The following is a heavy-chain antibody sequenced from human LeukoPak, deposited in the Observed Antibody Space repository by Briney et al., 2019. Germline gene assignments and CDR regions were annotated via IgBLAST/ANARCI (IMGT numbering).Heavy chain of an antibody. CDR2: INPNSGGT. V-gene: IGHV1-2*02. CDR3: ARVDYYGSESYYVDY. D-gene: IGHD3-10*01. J-gene: IGHJ4*02. Sequence: ASVKVSCKASGYTFTGYYMHWVRQAPGQGLEWMGWINPNSGGTNYAQKFQGRVTMTRDTSISTAYMELSRLRSDDTAVYYCARVDYYGSESYYVDYWGQGTLVTVSS. CDR1: GYTFTGYY.